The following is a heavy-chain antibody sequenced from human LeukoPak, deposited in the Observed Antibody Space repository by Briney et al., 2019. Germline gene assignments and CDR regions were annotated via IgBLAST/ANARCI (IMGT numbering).Heavy chain of an antibody. D-gene: IGHD2-21*02. J-gene: IGHJ6*03. CDR2: ISAYNGNT. Sequence: ASVKVSCRASGYTFTSYGISWVRQAPGQGLEWMGWISAYNGNTNYAQKLQGRVTMTTDTSTSTAYMELRSLRSADTAVYYCARAYCGGDCSPYYYYYYYMDVWGKGTTVTISS. CDR3: ARAYCGGDCSPYYYYYYYMDV. V-gene: IGHV1-18*01. CDR1: GYTFTSYG.